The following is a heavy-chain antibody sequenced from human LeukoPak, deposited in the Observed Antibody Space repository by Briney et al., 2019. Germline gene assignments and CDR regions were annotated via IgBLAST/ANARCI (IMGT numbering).Heavy chain of an antibody. Sequence: SETLSLTCAVYGGSFSGYYWYRSWIRQPPGKGLEWIGYMYYSGNTNYNPSLKSRVTISIDTSKNQFSLKLSSVTAADTAVYYCARAVCSSSSCYIGRYFDYWGQGTLVTVSS. CDR3: ARAVCSSSSCYIGRYFDY. J-gene: IGHJ4*02. CDR2: MYYSGNT. V-gene: IGHV4-59*01. D-gene: IGHD2-2*02. CDR1: GGSFSGYY.